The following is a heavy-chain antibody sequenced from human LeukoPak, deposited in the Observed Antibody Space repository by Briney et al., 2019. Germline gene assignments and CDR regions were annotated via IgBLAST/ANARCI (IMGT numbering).Heavy chain of an antibody. Sequence: GGSLRLSCAASGFTFSNYWMTWVRQAPGKGLEWVANIKQGGGSEKYYVDSVKGRFTISRDNAKNSLYLQMNSLRAEDTALYYCAKDSARYGSGSYVDYWGQGTLVTVSS. CDR2: IKQGGGSEK. V-gene: IGHV3-7*03. CDR3: AKDSARYGSGSYVDY. D-gene: IGHD3-10*01. CDR1: GFTFSNYW. J-gene: IGHJ4*02.